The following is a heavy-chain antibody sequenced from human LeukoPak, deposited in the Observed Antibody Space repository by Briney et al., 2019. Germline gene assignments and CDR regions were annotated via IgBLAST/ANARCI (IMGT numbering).Heavy chain of an antibody. CDR2: IYSSGST. CDR1: GFTVSSNY. CDR3: ARDLYGVSHDY. Sequence: GGSLRLSCAASGFTVSSNYMNWVRQAPGKGLEWVSVIYSSGSTYYADSVKGRFTISRDNSKNTLYLQMSSLRAEDTAVYYCARDLYGVSHDYWGQGTLVTVSS. V-gene: IGHV3-53*01. J-gene: IGHJ4*02. D-gene: IGHD4-17*01.